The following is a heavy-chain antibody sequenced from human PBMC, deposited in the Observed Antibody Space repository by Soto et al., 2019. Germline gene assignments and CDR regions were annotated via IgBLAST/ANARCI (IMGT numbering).Heavy chain of an antibody. CDR1: GFKFSNYA. D-gene: IGHD3-16*01. CDR2: ISATGGGT. CDR3: AKDRRAGGNSAFYFDF. J-gene: IGHJ4*02. Sequence: GSLRLSCAASGFKFSNYAMSWVRQAPGKGLEWVSLISATGGGTYYADSVKGRFTISRDNSHNTLYLQVHSLTAEDTAVYYCAKDRRAGGNSAFYFDFWGQGAQVTVSS. V-gene: IGHV3-23*01.